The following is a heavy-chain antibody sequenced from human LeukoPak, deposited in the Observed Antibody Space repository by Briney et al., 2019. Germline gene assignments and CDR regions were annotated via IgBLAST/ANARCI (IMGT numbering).Heavy chain of an antibody. J-gene: IGHJ4*02. CDR1: GYTFTSYA. V-gene: IGHV1-3*01. Sequence: ASVKVSCKASGYTFTSYAMHWVRQAPGQRLEWMGWINAGNGNTKYSQKFQGRVTITRDTSASTAYMELSSLRSEDTAVYYCARVLSPYQYYFDYWGQGTLVTVSS. CDR2: INAGNGNT. CDR3: ARVLSPYQYYFDY. D-gene: IGHD2-2*01.